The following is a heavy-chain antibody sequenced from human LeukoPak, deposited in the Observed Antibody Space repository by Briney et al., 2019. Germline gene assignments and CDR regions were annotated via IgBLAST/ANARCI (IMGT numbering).Heavy chain of an antibody. CDR2: INHSGST. CDR3: ARVVGATDY. D-gene: IGHD1-26*01. V-gene: IGHV4-34*01. J-gene: IGHJ4*02. Sequence: SETLSLTCAVYGGSFSGYYWSWIRQPPGKGLEWIGEINHSGSTNYNPSLKSRVTISVDTSKNQFSLKLNSVTAADTAVYYCARVVGATDYWGQGTLVTVSS. CDR1: GGSFSGYY.